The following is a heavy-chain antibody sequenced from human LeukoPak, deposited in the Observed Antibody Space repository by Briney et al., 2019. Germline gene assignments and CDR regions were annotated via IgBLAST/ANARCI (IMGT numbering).Heavy chain of an antibody. CDR1: RYTFTSYA. CDR3: AGSTPLGYCSSTSCDLGNYYGMDV. Sequence: ASVKVSCKASRYTFTSYAMHWVRQAPGQRLEWMGWINAGNGNTKYSQKFQGRVTITRDTSASTAYMELSSLRSEDTAVYYCAGSTPLGYCSSTSCDLGNYYGMDVWGQGTTVTVSS. D-gene: IGHD2-2*01. V-gene: IGHV1-3*01. J-gene: IGHJ6*02. CDR2: INAGNGNT.